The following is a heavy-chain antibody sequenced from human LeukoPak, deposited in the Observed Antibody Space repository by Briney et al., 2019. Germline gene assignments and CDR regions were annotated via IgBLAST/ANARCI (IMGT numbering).Heavy chain of an antibody. J-gene: IGHJ4*02. V-gene: IGHV4-34*01. CDR1: SGSFSGYY. Sequence: PSETLSLTCAVYSGSFSGYYWSWIRQPPGKGLEWIGEINHSGSTNYNPSLKSRVTISVDTSKNQFSLKLSSVTAADTAVYYCAAEYGSGSYYKNYWGQGTLVTVSS. D-gene: IGHD3-10*01. CDR3: AAEYGSGSYYKNY. CDR2: INHSGST.